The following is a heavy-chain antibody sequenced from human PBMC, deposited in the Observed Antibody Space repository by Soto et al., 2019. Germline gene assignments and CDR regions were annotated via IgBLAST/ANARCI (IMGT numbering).Heavy chain of an antibody. Sequence: PGGSLRLSCAASGFTFSSYSMNWVRQAPGKEQECVSYISSSSSTIYYADSVKGRFTISRDNAKNSLYLQMNSLRDEDTAVYYCARDSGYCISTSCSPDYWGQGTLVTVS. CDR1: GFTFSSYS. J-gene: IGHJ4*02. CDR2: ISSSSSTI. V-gene: IGHV3-48*02. CDR3: ARDSGYCISTSCSPDY. D-gene: IGHD2-2*01.